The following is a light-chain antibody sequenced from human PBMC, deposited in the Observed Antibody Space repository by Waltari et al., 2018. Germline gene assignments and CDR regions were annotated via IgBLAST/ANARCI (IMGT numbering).Light chain of an antibody. Sequence: EIVLTQSPAILSVSPGEGATLSCRASQDVSNNYLAWYQQKPGQAPRPLLYSASTTTTDIPDRFSGSGSGTDFTFTISRLEPEDFAVYYCQQYGSSPITFGQGTRLEIK. J-gene: IGKJ5*01. CDR3: QQYGSSPIT. V-gene: IGKV3-20*01. CDR2: SAS. CDR1: QDVSNNY.